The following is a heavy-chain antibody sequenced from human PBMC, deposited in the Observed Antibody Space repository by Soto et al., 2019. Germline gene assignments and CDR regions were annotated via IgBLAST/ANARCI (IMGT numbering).Heavy chain of an antibody. CDR3: ARNYLYETFDP. V-gene: IGHV4-30-4*01. CDR1: GGSISSGDYY. J-gene: IGHJ5*02. D-gene: IGHD2-8*01. Sequence: SETLSLTCTVSGGSISSGDYYWSWIRQPPGKGLEWTGYIYYSGSTYHNPSLKSRVTISVDTSKNQFSLKLSSVTAADTAVYYCARNYLYETFDPWGQGTLVTVSS. CDR2: IYYSGST.